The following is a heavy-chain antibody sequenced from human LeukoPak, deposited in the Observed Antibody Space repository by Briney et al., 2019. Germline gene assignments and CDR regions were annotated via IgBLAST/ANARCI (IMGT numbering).Heavy chain of an antibody. Sequence: ASVKVSCKASGYTFTGYYMHWVRQAPGQGLEWMGWINPSGGSTSYAQKFQGRVTMTRDTSTSTVYMELSSLRSEDTAVYYCARDSVGIAAARAFDIWGQGTMVTVSS. V-gene: IGHV1-46*01. CDR1: GYTFTGYY. CDR2: INPSGGST. D-gene: IGHD6-13*01. J-gene: IGHJ3*02. CDR3: ARDSVGIAAARAFDI.